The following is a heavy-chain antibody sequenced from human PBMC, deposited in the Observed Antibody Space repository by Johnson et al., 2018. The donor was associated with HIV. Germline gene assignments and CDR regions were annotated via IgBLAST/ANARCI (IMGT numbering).Heavy chain of an antibody. Sequence: VQLVESGGGLVQPGGSLRLSCAASGFTVSSNYMSWVRQPPGKGLGWVSVIYSGGSTYYADSVKGRFTISRDNSKNTLYLQMNSLRAEDTALYYCAKGRGSNWYTGAFDILGQGTMVTVSA. J-gene: IGHJ3*02. CDR1: GFTVSSNY. D-gene: IGHD6-13*01. CDR2: IYSGGST. V-gene: IGHV3-66*01. CDR3: AKGRGSNWYTGAFDI.